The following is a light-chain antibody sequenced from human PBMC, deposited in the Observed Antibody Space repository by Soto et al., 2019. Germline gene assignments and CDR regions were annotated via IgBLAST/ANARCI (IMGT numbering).Light chain of an antibody. V-gene: IGLV3-21*04. CDR3: QVWDSSSDHPV. J-gene: IGLJ2*01. CDR1: NIGSKS. Sequence: SYELTQPRSVSVAPGKSASITCGGNNIGSKSVHWYQQKPGQAPVLVIYYDSDRPSGIPERFSGSNSGNTATLTISRVEAGDQADYYCQVWDSSSDHPVFGGGTKLTVL. CDR2: YDS.